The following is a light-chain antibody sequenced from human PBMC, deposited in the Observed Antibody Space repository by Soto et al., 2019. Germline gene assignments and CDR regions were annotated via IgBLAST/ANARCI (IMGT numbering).Light chain of an antibody. J-gene: IGKJ5*01. CDR1: QSVSSN. V-gene: IGKV3-15*01. CDR3: QQRSNWLPIT. CDR2: GAS. Sequence: EIVITHSPATLSVSPGERATLSCRASQSVSSNLAWYQQKPGQAPRLLIYGASTRATGIPARFSGSGSGTDFTLTISSLEPEDFAVYYCQQRSNWLPITFGQGTRLEI.